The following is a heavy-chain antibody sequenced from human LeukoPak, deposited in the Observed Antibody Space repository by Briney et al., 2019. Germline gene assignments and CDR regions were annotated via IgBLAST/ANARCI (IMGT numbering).Heavy chain of an antibody. Sequence: GGSLRLSCAASGFTFSSYWMSGVRQAPGKGMEWVANIKQDGSEKYYVDSVKGRFTISRDNAKNSLYLQMNSLRAEDTAVYYCASPPYGYYYYYMDVWGKGTTVTVSS. CDR3: ASPPYGYYYYYMDV. CDR2: IKQDGSEK. J-gene: IGHJ6*03. V-gene: IGHV3-7*01. D-gene: IGHD3-16*01. CDR1: GFTFSSYW.